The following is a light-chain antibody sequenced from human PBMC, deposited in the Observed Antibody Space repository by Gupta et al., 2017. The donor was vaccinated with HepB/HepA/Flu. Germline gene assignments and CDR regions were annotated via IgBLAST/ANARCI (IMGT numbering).Light chain of an antibody. J-gene: IGKJ5*01. CDR1: QSIYNF. CDR2: GAF. V-gene: IGKV1-39*01. CDR3: QQSSSTPLT. Sequence: DIHMTESPSSLSASVGAKVTITCRASQSIYNFLNWYQQKPGKAPKVLIYGAFNLQSGVPSRFSGSGSGTDFTLTISSLQPEDFATYYCQQSSSTPLTFGQGTRLEI.